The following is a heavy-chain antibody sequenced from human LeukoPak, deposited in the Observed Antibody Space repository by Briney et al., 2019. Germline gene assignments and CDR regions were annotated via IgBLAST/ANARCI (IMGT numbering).Heavy chain of an antibody. V-gene: IGHV3-48*02. CDR2: ISSSSSTI. CDR1: GFTFSSYS. D-gene: IGHD4-17*01. J-gene: IGHJ5*02. CDR3: ARGYHGDYVANWFDP. Sequence: GGSLRLSCAASGFTFSSYSMNWVRQAPGKGLEWVSYISSSSSTIYYADSVKGRFTISRDNAKNSLYLQMNSLRDEDMAVYYCARGYHGDYVANWFDPWGQGTLVTVSS.